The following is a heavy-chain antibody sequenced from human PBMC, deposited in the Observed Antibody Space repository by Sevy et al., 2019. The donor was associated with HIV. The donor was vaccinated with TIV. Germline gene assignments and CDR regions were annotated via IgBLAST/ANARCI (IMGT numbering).Heavy chain of an antibody. Sequence: GGSLRLSCAASVFTFSSYEMNWVRQAPGKGLEWVSYISSSGSTIYYADSVKGRFTISRDNAKNSLYLQMNSLRAEDTAVYYCASTITMIVVGDAFDIWGQGTMVTVSS. J-gene: IGHJ3*02. CDR2: ISSSGSTI. CDR1: VFTFSSYE. D-gene: IGHD3-22*01. CDR3: ASTITMIVVGDAFDI. V-gene: IGHV3-48*03.